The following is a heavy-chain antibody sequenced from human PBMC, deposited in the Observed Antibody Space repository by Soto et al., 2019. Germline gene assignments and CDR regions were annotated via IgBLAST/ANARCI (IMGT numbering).Heavy chain of an antibody. CDR1: GYTFTSYY. Sequence: ASVKVSCKASGYTFTSYYMHWVRQAPGQGLEWMGIINPSGGSTSYAQKFQGRVTMTRDTSTSTVYIELSSLRSEDTAVYYCAGVTWLRGMDVWGQGTPVTVSS. CDR2: INPSGGST. V-gene: IGHV1-46*01. D-gene: IGHD3-10*01. CDR3: AGVTWLRGMDV. J-gene: IGHJ6*02.